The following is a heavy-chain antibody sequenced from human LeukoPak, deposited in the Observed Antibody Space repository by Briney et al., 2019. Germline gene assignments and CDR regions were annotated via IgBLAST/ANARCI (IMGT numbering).Heavy chain of an antibody. CDR1: VDSVSSNSAT. D-gene: IGHD3-22*01. CDR2: TFYSSKWYS. J-gene: IGHJ4*02. CDR3: ARGNRYYYDSSGYFPTTKFDY. V-gene: IGHV6-1*01. Sequence: SQTLSLTCAIPVDSVSSNSATWTWIRQSPSRGLEWLGRTFYSSKWYSDYALSVKSRITINPDTSKNQFPLQLNSVTPEDTAVYYCARGNRYYYDSSGYFPTTKFDYWGQGTLVTVSS.